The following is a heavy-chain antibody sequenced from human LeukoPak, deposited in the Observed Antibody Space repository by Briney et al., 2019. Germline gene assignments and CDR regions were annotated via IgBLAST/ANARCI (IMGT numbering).Heavy chain of an antibody. CDR1: GGSISSGDYY. V-gene: IGHV4-30-4*01. CDR3: ARDWGTNYYYYGMDV. CDR2: IYYSGST. Sequence: PSQTLSLTCTVSGGSISSGDYYWGWIRQPPGKGLEWIGYIYYSGSTYYNPSLKSRVTISVDTSKNQFSLKLSSVTAADTAVYYCARDWGTNYYYYGMDVWGQGTTVTVSS. J-gene: IGHJ6*02. D-gene: IGHD1-1*01.